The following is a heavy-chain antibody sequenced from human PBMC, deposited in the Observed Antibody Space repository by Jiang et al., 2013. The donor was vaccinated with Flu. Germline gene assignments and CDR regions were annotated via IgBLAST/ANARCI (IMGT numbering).Heavy chain of an antibody. D-gene: IGHD3-10*01. CDR1: GDSISNTNYY. CDR3: ARLWYGEFVDS. CDR2: IYYSGNT. J-gene: IGHJ4*02. Sequence: LLKPSETLSLTCSVSGDSISNTNYYWGWIRQSPGKGLEWIASIYYSGNTYYNPSLKSRVTKSVDTSKNQFSLNLTSVTAADTAVYYCARLWYGEFVDSWGQGKVCHRVL. V-gene: IGHV4-39*01.